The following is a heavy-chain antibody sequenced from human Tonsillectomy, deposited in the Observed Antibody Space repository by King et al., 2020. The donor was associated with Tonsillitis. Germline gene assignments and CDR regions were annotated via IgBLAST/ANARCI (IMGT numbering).Heavy chain of an antibody. CDR3: AQESPYSGNYRFYYFDY. CDR1: GFTFSTYA. V-gene: IGHV3-23*04. Sequence: VQLVESGGGLVQPGGSLRLSCEASGFTFSTYAMSWVRQAPGKGPEWVSAISGRDTRTFYADSVKGRFTISRDDSQNTVSLQMSSLRAEDTAVYYCAQESPYSGNYRFYYFDYWGQGTLVTVSS. CDR2: ISGRDTRT. J-gene: IGHJ4*02. D-gene: IGHD1-26*01.